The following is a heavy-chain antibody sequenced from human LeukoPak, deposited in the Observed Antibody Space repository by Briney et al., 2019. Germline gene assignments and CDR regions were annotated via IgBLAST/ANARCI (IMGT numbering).Heavy chain of an antibody. D-gene: IGHD2-2*01. J-gene: IGHJ6*02. CDR1: GGIFRSYG. Sequence: ASVKVSCKTSGGIFRSYGLNWVRQAPGQGLEWMGGFIPILGTPKYEQNLQGRVTITADESTSTGYMELSSLRYEDTAVYYCARGLYCSSSTSCYDYGMDVWGQGTTVTVSS. V-gene: IGHV1-69*01. CDR3: ARGLYCSSSTSCYDYGMDV. CDR2: FIPILGTP.